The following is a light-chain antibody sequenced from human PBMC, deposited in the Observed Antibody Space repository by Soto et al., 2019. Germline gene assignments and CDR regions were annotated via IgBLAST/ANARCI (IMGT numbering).Light chain of an antibody. CDR3: MPALQTLT. CDR2: LGS. J-gene: IGKJ4*01. CDR1: QSLLYSNGYNY. V-gene: IGKV2-28*01. Sequence: DIVMNQSPLSLQVTPGEPASISCRSSQSLLYSNGYNYLDWYLQKPGQSPQLLIYLGSNRASGVPDRFSGSGSGTDFTLKISRVEAEDVGIYYFMPALQTLTFGGGTKVEIK.